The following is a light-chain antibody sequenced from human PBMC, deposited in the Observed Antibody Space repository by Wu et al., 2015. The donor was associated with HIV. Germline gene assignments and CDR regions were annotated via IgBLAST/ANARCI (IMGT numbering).Light chain of an antibody. Sequence: RASQSVSSNLSLGTAETWPRLPRLLIYGASTRATGIPARFSGSGSGTEFTLTISSMQSEDFAVYYCLQYNNWPPYTFGQGTKLEIK. J-gene: IGKJ2*01. CDR1: QSVSSN. V-gene: IGKV3-15*01. CDR3: LQYNNWPPYT. CDR2: GAS.